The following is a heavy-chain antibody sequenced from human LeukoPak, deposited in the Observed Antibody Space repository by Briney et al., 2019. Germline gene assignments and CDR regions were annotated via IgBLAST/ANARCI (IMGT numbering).Heavy chain of an antibody. J-gene: IGHJ4*02. CDR3: ARGRTPTTGDY. CDR2: IYASGST. D-gene: IGHD1-26*01. CDR1: GDSVSSYY. Sequence: SETLSLTCTVSGDSVSSYYWSWIRQPAGKGLEWLGRIYASGSTNYNPSLKSRVTMSVDTSKNQFSLKLSSVTAADTAVYYCARGRTPTTGDYWGQGTLVTVSS. V-gene: IGHV4-4*07.